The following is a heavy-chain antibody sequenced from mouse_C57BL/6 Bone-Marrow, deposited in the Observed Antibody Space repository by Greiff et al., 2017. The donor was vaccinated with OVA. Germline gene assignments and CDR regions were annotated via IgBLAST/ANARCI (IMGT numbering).Heavy chain of an antibody. CDR3: ARLLDY. J-gene: IGHJ4*01. CDR2: IDPSDSYT. V-gene: IGHV1-69*01. CDR1: GYTFTSYW. Sequence: QVQLKQPGAELVMPGASVKLSCKASGYTFTSYWMHWVKQRPGQGLEWIGEIDPSDSYTNYNQKFKGKSTLTVDKSSSTAYMQLSSLTSEDSAVYYCARLLDYWGQGTSVTVSS.